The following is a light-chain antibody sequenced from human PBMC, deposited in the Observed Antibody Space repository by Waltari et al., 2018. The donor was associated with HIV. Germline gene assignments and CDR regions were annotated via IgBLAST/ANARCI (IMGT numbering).Light chain of an antibody. V-gene: IGKV1-33*01. Sequence: DIQMTQSPSSLSASVGDRVTITCQASQDISNYLNWYQQKPGKAPKLLIYDASKLETGVPSRCSGSGAGTDFTFTISSLQPEDIATYYCQQYDNLLFTFGPGTKVDIK. CDR3: QQYDNLLFT. CDR2: DAS. J-gene: IGKJ3*01. CDR1: QDISNY.